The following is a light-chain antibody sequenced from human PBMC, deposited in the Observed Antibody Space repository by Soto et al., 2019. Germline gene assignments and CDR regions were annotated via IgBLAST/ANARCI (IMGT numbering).Light chain of an antibody. CDR2: DVS. J-gene: IGLJ1*01. V-gene: IGLV2-11*01. CDR1: SSDVGGYNY. Sequence: QSALTPPRSVSWTPGHSVTISCTGTSSDVGGYNYVSWYQQHPGKAPKLMIYDVSKRPSGVPDRFSGSKSGNTASLTISGLQAEDEADYYCCSYAGSYPYVFGTGTKVTVL. CDR3: CSYAGSYPYV.